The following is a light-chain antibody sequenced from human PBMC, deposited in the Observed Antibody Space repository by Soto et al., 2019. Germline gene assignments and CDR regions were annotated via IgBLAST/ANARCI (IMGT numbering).Light chain of an antibody. J-gene: IGKJ1*01. CDR3: LQSYSTSWT. V-gene: IGKV1-5*01. Sequence: DIQMTQSPSTLSASVGDRVTITCRASQSIGRWLAWYQQKPGKAPRLLIHDVSSLQSGVPSRFSGSGSGTEFTLTISSLQPDDFASYYCLQSYSTSWTFGQGTKVDI. CDR1: QSIGRW. CDR2: DVS.